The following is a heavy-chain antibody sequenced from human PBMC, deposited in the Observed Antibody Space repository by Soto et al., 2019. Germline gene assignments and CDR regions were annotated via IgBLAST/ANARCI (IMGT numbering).Heavy chain of an antibody. J-gene: IGHJ4*02. CDR3: ARGLITGSHYSGGWYYFDS. D-gene: IGHD6-19*01. Sequence: QVQLQQSGAGLLKPSETLSLTCAVYGESFSGYIWTWIRQTPGKGLQWIGQINHSGSASYNPSLXSRVTISVPTPXSXFSXELSSVTAADTAVYYCARGLITGSHYSGGWYYFDSWGQGTQVTVSS. V-gene: IGHV4-34*01. CDR2: INHSGSA. CDR1: GESFSGYI.